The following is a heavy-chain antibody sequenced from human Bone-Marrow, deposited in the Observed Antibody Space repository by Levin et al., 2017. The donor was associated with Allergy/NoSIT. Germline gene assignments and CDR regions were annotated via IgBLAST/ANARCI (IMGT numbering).Heavy chain of an antibody. Sequence: GESLKISCAASGFTFNNYAMGWARQAPGRGLEWVATISSSRGNTYYADSVKGRFTISRDNFKNTLYLQMNSLRAEDTALYYCTKVYTPTLGRGLMDVWGQGTSVTVSS. CDR1: GFTFNNYA. CDR3: TKVYTPTLGRGLMDV. V-gene: IGHV3-23*01. J-gene: IGHJ6*02. D-gene: IGHD3-10*01. CDR2: ISSSRGNT.